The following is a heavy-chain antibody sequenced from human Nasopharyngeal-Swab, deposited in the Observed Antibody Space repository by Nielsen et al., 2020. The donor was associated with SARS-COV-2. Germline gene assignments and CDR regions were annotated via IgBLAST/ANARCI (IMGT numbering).Heavy chain of an antibody. D-gene: IGHD3-22*01. J-gene: IGHJ4*02. CDR1: GFTFSNYY. V-gene: IGHV3-11*01. Sequence: GGSLRLSCAASGFTFSNYYMSWIRQAPGRGLEWVSYISSSGGAIYYADSVKGRFTISRDNAKKSLSLQMNSLRAEDTAVYYCARVLTGTYYYDSSGYPDYWGQGTLVTVSS. CDR2: ISSSGGAI. CDR3: ARVLTGTYYYDSSGYPDY.